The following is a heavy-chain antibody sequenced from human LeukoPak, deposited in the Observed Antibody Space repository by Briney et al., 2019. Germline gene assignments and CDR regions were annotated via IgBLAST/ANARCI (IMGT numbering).Heavy chain of an antibody. CDR3: ARFRDHYYYYYMDV. V-gene: IGHV1-69*06. CDR1: GGTFSSYA. CDR2: IIPIFGTA. Sequence: ASVKVSCKASGGTFSSYAISWVRQAPGQGLEWMGGIIPIFGTANYAQKFQGRVTITADKSTSTAYMELSSLRSEDTAVYYCARFRDHYYYYYMDVWGKGTTVTVSS. J-gene: IGHJ6*03. D-gene: IGHD5-24*01.